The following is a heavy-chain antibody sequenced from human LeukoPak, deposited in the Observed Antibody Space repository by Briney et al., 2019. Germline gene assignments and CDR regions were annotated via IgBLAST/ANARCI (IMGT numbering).Heavy chain of an antibody. J-gene: IGHJ2*01. CDR3: AKSTSGWASWYFDL. V-gene: IGHV3-23*01. Sequence: PGGSLRLSCITSEFTFSTYSMNWVRQAPGKGLEWVSAISGSGGSTYYADSVTGRFTISRDNSKNTLYLQMNSLRAEDTAVCYCAKSTSGWASWYFDLWGRGTLVTVSS. CDR2: ISGSGGST. D-gene: IGHD6-19*01. CDR1: EFTFSTYS.